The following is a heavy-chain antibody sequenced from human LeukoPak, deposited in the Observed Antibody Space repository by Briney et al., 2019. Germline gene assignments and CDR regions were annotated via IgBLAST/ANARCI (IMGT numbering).Heavy chain of an antibody. J-gene: IGHJ6*02. CDR1: GYSFTSYW. V-gene: IGHV5-51*01. CDR3: AKGAAMANYYYYGMDV. Sequence: GESLKISCKGSGYSFTSYWIGWVRQMPGKGLEWMGIIYPGDSDTRYSPSFQGQVTISADKSISTAYLQWSSLKASDTAMYYCAKGAAMANYYYYGMDVWGQGTTVTVSS. CDR2: IYPGDSDT. D-gene: IGHD5-18*01.